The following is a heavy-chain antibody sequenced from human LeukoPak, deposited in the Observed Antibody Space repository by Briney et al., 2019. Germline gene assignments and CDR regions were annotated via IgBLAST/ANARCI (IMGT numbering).Heavy chain of an antibody. V-gene: IGHV3-30*18. CDR1: GFTFSSYG. CDR3: AKDLGVTIFGVVIYGMDV. Sequence: GGSLRLSCAASGFTFSSYGMHWVRQAPGKGLEWVAVISYDGSNKYYADSVKGRLTISRDNSKNTLYLQMNSLRAEDTAVYYCAKDLGVTIFGVVIYGMDVWGQGTTVTVSS. D-gene: IGHD3-3*01. J-gene: IGHJ6*02. CDR2: ISYDGSNK.